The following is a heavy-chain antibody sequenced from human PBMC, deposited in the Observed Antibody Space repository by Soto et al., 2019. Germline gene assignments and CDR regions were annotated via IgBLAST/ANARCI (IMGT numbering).Heavy chain of an antibody. CDR3: ARDYRNKIFEAPGWFDP. D-gene: IGHD3-3*01. V-gene: IGHV1-18*01. CDR1: GYTFTSYG. J-gene: IGHJ5*01. CDR2: ISPYNGNT. Sequence: ASVKVSCKAAGYTFTSYGISLVRQAPGQGLEWMGWISPYNGNTNYAQKLQGRVTMTTDTSTSTAYMEVRSLRSDDTAVYYCARDYRNKIFEAPGWFDPWGQGTLVTVSS.